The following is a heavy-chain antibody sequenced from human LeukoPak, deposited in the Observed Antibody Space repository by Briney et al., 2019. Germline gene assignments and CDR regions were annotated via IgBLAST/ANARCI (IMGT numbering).Heavy chain of an antibody. Sequence: GGSLRLSCAASGFTFSSYSMNWVRQAPGKGLEWVSSISSSSSYIYYADSVKGRFTISRDNAKNSLYLQMNSLRAEDTAVYYCARMGSRSYTGTDYWGQGTLVTVSS. D-gene: IGHD1-26*01. CDR1: GFTFSSYS. J-gene: IGHJ4*02. CDR3: ARMGSRSYTGTDY. V-gene: IGHV3-21*01. CDR2: ISSSSSYI.